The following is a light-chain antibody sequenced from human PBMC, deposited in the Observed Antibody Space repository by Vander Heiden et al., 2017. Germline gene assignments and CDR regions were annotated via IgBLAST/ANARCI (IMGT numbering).Light chain of an antibody. V-gene: IGKV1-39*01. J-gene: IGKJ5*01. CDR3: QQNDSNPLIA. CDR2: AAS. CDR1: QSISNY. Sequence: DIQMTQSPFSLSASVGDSVTITCRASQSISNYLNWYQQKPGKAPTLLIHAASSLQSGVPSRFSGSGYGTDFTLTISSRQPEDFAPYYCQQNDSNPLIAFGQGTLMEIK.